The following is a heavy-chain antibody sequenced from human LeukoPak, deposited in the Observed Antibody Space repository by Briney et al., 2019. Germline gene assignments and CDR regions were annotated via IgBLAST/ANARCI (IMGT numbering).Heavy chain of an antibody. V-gene: IGHV1-46*04. CDR1: GYTFTNYY. CDR3: ARDTNYYGMDV. J-gene: IGHJ6*02. Sequence: ASAKVSCKASGYTFTNYYMHWVRQAPGQGLEWMGIINPRGGSTAYAQKLQGRITMTRDMSTSTFYMELSSLRSEDTAVYYCARDTNYYGMDVWGQGTTVTVSS. CDR2: INPRGGST.